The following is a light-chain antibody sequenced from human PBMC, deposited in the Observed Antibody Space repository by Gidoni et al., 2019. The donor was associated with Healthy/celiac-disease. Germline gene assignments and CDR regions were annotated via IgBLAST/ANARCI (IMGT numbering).Light chain of an antibody. CDR1: QGISNS. J-gene: IGKJ1*01. CDR3: QQYYSTWWT. Sequence: IQMTPSPSSLSASVGDRVTITCRASQGISNSLAWYQQKPGKAPKLLLYAASRLESGVPSRFSGSGSGTDYTRTISSLQPEDFATYYCQQYYSTWWTFGQGTKVEIK. CDR2: AAS. V-gene: IGKV1-NL1*01.